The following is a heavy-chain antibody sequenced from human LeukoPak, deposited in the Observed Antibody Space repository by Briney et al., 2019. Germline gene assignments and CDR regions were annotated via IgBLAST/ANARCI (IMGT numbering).Heavy chain of an antibody. Sequence: GGSLRLSCTASGFTFSDCDMNWFRQAPGKGLQWVSSISYMGDHRYYADSAKGRFTISRDNAKNSLYLRMDNLRADDTAVYYCGKAFPPLRVAAAGDYWGQGTLVTVSS. CDR3: GKAFPPLRVAAAGDY. V-gene: IGHV3-21*06. CDR1: GFTFSDCD. J-gene: IGHJ4*02. D-gene: IGHD6-25*01. CDR2: ISYMGDHR.